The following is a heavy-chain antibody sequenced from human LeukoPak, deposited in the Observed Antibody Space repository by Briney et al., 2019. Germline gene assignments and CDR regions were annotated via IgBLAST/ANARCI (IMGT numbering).Heavy chain of an antibody. CDR1: GGPINNYY. D-gene: IGHD6-25*01. CDR3: ARSRGLAGAATVIDY. CDR2: VYNSGIT. Sequence: SETLSLTCTVSGGPINNYYWTWIRQSPGQGLEWIGYVYNSGITDYNPSLKSRLTISLDTSKNQFSLRPSSMTAADTAVYYCARSRGLAGAATVIDYWGQGTLVTVSS. V-gene: IGHV4-59*08. J-gene: IGHJ4*02.